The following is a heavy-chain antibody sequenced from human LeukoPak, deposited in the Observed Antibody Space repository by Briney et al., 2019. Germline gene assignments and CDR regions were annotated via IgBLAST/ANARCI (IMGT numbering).Heavy chain of an antibody. J-gene: IGHJ4*02. CDR2: TYYRSKWYT. Sequence: SQTLSLTCAISGDSVSSSSSAWSWIRQSPSRGLEWLGRTYYRSKWYTTYAESVKGRLSINVDTSKNQFSLQLNSVTPEDTAVYYCARNYRPDFDCWGQGTLVTVSS. CDR3: ARNYRPDFDC. CDR1: GDSVSSSSSA. V-gene: IGHV6-1*01. D-gene: IGHD1-7*01.